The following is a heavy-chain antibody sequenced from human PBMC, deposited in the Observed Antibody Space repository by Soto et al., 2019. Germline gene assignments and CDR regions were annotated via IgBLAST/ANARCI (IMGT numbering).Heavy chain of an antibody. V-gene: IGHV4-30-2*01. D-gene: IGHD3-22*01. CDR3: ARGSITKIVVVDAFDI. Sequence: SETLSLTCAVSGGSISSGGYSWSWIRQPPGKGLEWIGYIYHSGSTYYNPSLKSRVTISVDRSKNQFSLKLSSVTAADTAVYYCARGSITKIVVVDAFDIWGQGTMVTVSS. CDR2: IYHSGST. CDR1: GGSISSGGYS. J-gene: IGHJ3*02.